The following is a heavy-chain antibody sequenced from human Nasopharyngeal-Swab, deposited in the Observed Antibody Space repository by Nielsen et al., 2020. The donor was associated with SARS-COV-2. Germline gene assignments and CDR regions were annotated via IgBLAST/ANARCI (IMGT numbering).Heavy chain of an antibody. V-gene: IGHV4-34*01. Sequence: WIRQPTGKGLEWIGEINHSGSTNYNPSLKSRVTISVDTSKNQFSLKLSSVTAADTAVYYCARGPRVADYYYYYMDVWGKGTTVTVSS. J-gene: IGHJ6*03. CDR3: ARGPRVADYYYYYMDV. CDR2: INHSGST. D-gene: IGHD2-15*01.